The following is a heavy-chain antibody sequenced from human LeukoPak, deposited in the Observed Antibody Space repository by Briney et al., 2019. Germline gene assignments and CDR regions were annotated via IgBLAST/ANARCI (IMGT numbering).Heavy chain of an antibody. V-gene: IGHV3-23*01. CDR2: ISGIGGST. CDR1: GFTFSSYA. J-gene: IGHJ4*02. D-gene: IGHD2-2*01. CDR3: AKEKDIVVVPAANGFDY. Sequence: GGSLRLSCAASGFTFSSYAMSWVRQAPGKGLEWVSAISGIGGSTYYADSVKGRFTISRDNSKNTLYLQMNSLRAEDTAVYYCAKEKDIVVVPAANGFDYWGQGTLVTVSS.